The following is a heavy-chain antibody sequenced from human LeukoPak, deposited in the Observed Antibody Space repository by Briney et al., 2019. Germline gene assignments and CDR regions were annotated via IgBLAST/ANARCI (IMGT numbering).Heavy chain of an antibody. CDR2: LDPTDSYT. V-gene: IGHV5-10-1*01. Sequence: GESLKISCKGSGYNFTGHWISWVRQMPGKGLEWMGRLDPTDSYTNYSPSFQGHVTISADKSISTAYLQWSSLKASDTALYYCARLRGGSLDYWGQGTLVTVSS. CDR1: GYNFTGHW. D-gene: IGHD3-10*01. J-gene: IGHJ4*02. CDR3: ARLRGGSLDY.